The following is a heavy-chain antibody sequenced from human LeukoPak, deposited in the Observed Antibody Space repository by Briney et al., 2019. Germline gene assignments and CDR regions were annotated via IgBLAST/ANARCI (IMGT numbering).Heavy chain of an antibody. J-gene: IGHJ3*02. CDR2: INPNSGDT. Sequence: APVKVSCKASGYTFTDYYMHWVRQAPGQGFEWLGWINPNSGDTNYPEKFRGRVTKTCDTSITTAYMELSRLTSDDTAVYYCARNLYTPSGWTDVFEIWGQGTMVTVAS. CDR1: GYTFTDYY. CDR3: ARNLYTPSGWTDVFEI. V-gene: IGHV1-2*02. D-gene: IGHD6-19*01.